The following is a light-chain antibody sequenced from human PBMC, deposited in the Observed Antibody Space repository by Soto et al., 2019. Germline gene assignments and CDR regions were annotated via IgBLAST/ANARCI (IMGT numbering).Light chain of an antibody. V-gene: IGKV3-11*01. J-gene: IGKJ1*01. Sequence: EIVLTQSPATLSLSPGERATLSCRASQSVSSYLAWYQQKPGQAPRLLIYDASNRATGIPARFSGSGSGPDFTFTISSLEPEDFAVYYCQQRSNWPPAWTFGQGTNVEIK. CDR1: QSVSSY. CDR3: QQRSNWPPAWT. CDR2: DAS.